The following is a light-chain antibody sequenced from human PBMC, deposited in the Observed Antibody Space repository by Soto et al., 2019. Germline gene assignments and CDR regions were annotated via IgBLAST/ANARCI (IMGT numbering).Light chain of an antibody. CDR2: GAS. CDR3: QQSYSNPRT. V-gene: IGKV1-39*01. Sequence: DIQMTQSPSSLSASVGDRVTITCRASQSISSYLYWYQQKPGKAPKLLIYGASSLHSGVPSRFGGSGSGTGFTLTISSLQPEDFATYFCQQSYSNPRTFGQGTKVDIK. CDR1: QSISSY. J-gene: IGKJ1*01.